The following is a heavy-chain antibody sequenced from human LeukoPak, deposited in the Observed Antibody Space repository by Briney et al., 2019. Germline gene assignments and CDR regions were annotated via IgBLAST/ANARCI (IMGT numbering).Heavy chain of an antibody. J-gene: IGHJ4*02. CDR1: GYTFTSYA. V-gene: IGHV7-4-1*02. CDR3: AVRDSSGYFSFFDY. CDR2: INTNTGNP. Sequence: ASVKVSCKASGYTFTSYAMNWVRQAPGQGLEWMGWINTNTGNPTYAQGFTGRFVFSLDTSVSTAYLQISSLKAEDTAVYYCAVRDSSGYFSFFDYWGQGTLVTVSS. D-gene: IGHD3-22*01.